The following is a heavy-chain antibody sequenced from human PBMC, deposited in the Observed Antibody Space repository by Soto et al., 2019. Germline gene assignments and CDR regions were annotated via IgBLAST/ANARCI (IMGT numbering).Heavy chain of an antibody. CDR1: GFSLSTTGVG. Sequence: SGPTLVNPTQTLTLTCTFSGFSLSTTGVGVGWIRQPPGVALDCLAFIYLDADKRYSPSLKSRLTITKDTSKNQVFLTLSNMDPVDTATYYCARTLWGSGSYHYYFDYWGQGTLVTVSS. J-gene: IGHJ4*02. D-gene: IGHD1-26*01. CDR3: ARTLWGSGSYHYYFDY. V-gene: IGHV2-5*02. CDR2: IYLDADK.